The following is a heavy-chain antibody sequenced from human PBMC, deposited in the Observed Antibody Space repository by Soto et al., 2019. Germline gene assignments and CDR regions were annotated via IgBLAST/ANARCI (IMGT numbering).Heavy chain of an antibody. CDR3: ARDRGGAPAVSGNTHDYYYMDV. CDR2: ISAYNGNT. J-gene: IGHJ6*03. D-gene: IGHD1-1*01. CDR1: GYSFTNYG. Sequence: QDRLVQSGVEVKKPGASVRVSCKASGYSFTNYGITWVRQAPGQGFEWMGWISAYNGNTNYAQKFKGRVTLTTGASTSTDYLELRSLRDDDTAGYYCARDRGGAPAVSGNTHDYYYMDVWGRGTTVTVSS. V-gene: IGHV1-18*01.